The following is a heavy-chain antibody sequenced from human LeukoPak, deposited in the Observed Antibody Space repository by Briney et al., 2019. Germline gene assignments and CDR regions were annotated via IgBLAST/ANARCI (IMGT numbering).Heavy chain of an antibody. J-gene: IGHJ6*03. CDR2: INHGGST. CDR1: GGSFSGYY. D-gene: IGHD6-13*01. CDR3: ARGLGAAETTNYYYYYMDV. V-gene: IGHV4-34*01. Sequence: PETLSLTCAVYGGSFSGYYWSWIRQPPGKGLEWMGEINHGGSTNYNPSLKSRVTISVDTSKNQFSLKLSSVTAADTAVYYCARGLGAAETTNYYYYYMDVWGKGTTVTVSS.